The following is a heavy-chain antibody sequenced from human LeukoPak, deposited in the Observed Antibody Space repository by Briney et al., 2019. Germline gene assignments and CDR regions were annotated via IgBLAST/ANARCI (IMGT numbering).Heavy chain of an antibody. CDR2: INHSGST. Sequence: SETLSLTCAVYGGSFSGYYWNWIRQPPGEGLEWIGEINHSGSTNYNPSLKSRVTISVDTSKNQFSLKLSSVTAADTAVYYCARDSLYYDFWSGYYRNYYYYYGMDVWGQGTTVTVSS. CDR1: GGSFSGYY. D-gene: IGHD3-3*01. V-gene: IGHV4-34*01. J-gene: IGHJ6*02. CDR3: ARDSLYYDFWSGYYRNYYYYYGMDV.